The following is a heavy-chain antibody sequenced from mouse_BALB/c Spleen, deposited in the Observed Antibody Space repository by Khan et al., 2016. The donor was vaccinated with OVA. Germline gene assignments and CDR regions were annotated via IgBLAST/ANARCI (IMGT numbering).Heavy chain of an antibody. CDR1: GYTFTSYY. CDR2: INPNDGDT. J-gene: IGHJ3*01. V-gene: IGHV1S81*02. D-gene: IGHD2-1*01. Sequence: VQLQESGAELVKPGASVKLSCKASGYTFTSYYMYWVKQRPGQGLEWIGEINPNDGDTNFNEKFKIKATLTVDKSSSTVYMQLSSLTSEDSAVYYCTRSGYGTFPYGGQGTLGTVSA. CDR3: TRSGYGTFPY.